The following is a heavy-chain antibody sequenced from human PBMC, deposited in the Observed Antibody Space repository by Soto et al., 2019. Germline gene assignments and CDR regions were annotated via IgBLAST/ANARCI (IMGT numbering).Heavy chain of an antibody. J-gene: IGHJ3*02. Sequence: GGALRLSCAASGFIFSSFSMNWVRQAPGKGLEWVSYITRGCSAMYYADSVKGRFTISRDNAKNSLYLQMNSLRAEDTAVYYCARGLGYWDSKAHDIWGQGTMVTVS. CDR2: ITRGCSAM. CDR1: GFIFSSFS. D-gene: IGHD2-21*02. V-gene: IGHV3-48*04. CDR3: ARGLGYWDSKAHDI.